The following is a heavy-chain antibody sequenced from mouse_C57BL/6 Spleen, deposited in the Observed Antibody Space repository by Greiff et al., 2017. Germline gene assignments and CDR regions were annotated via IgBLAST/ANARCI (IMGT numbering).Heavy chain of an antibody. J-gene: IGHJ4*01. D-gene: IGHD1-1*01. CDR3: ARCSVDPDYAMDY. Sequence: EVQLQESGPELVKPGASVKISCKASGYTFTDYNMNWVKQSTGKSLEWIGVINPNYGTTSYNQKFKGKATLTVDQSSSTAYMQLNSLTSEDSAVYYGARCSVDPDYAMDYWGQGTSVTVSS. CDR1: GYTFTDYN. CDR2: INPNYGTT. V-gene: IGHV1-39*01.